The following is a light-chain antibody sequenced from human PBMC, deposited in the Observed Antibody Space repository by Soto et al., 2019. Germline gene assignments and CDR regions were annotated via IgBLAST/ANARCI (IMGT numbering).Light chain of an antibody. V-gene: IGLV2-14*01. CDR3: SSYTSISSLGV. CDR2: EVS. CDR1: SSDIGGYNS. J-gene: IGLJ1*01. Sequence: QSALTQPASVSGSPGQSITISCTGTSSDIGGYNSVSWYQQHPGKAPKLVIFEVSNRPSGVSDRFSGSKSGNTASLTISGPQAEDEADYYCSSYTSISSLGVFGTGTKVTVL.